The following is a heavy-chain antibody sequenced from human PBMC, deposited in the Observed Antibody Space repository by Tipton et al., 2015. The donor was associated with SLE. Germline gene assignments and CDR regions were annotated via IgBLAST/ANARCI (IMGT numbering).Heavy chain of an antibody. CDR1: GGSISGDFDY. Sequence: TLSLTCTVSGGSISGDFDYWSWIRQPAGKGLEWIGYISYSGDTKSNPSLKSRVTISVDTSKNQFSLKLNSVTAADTAVYYCARGPRWAPLCEFWGQGTLVTVSS. J-gene: IGHJ4*02. CDR3: ARGPRWAPLCEF. CDR2: ISYSGDT. V-gene: IGHV4-61*10. D-gene: IGHD1-26*01.